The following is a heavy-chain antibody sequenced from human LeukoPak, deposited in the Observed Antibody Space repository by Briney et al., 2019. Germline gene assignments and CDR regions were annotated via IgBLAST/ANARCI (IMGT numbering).Heavy chain of an antibody. D-gene: IGHD6-13*01. CDR1: GFTFSSYA. V-gene: IGHV3-64*04. Sequence: GGSLRLSCSASGFTFSSYAMHWVRQAPGKGLEYVSAVRSNGGSTYYGDSVKGRFTISRDNSKNTLYLQMNSLRAEDTAVYYCAKTRPLDSSSWSHGDYWGQGTLVTVSS. J-gene: IGHJ4*02. CDR3: AKTRPLDSSSWSHGDY. CDR2: VRSNGGST.